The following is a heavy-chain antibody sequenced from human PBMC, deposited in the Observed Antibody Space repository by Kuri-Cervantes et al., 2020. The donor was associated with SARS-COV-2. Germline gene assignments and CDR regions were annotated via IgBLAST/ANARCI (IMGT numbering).Heavy chain of an antibody. Sequence: ASVKVSCKASGYTFTTSDINWVRQATGQGLEWMGWMNPNSGNTGYAQKFQGRVTMTRNTSISTAYMELSSLRSEDTAVYYCAREEVVVAATHYYYYYYMDVWGKGTTVTISS. V-gene: IGHV1-8*02. CDR3: AREEVVVAATHYYYYYYMDV. J-gene: IGHJ6*03. D-gene: IGHD2-15*01. CDR1: GYTFTTSD. CDR2: MNPNSGNT.